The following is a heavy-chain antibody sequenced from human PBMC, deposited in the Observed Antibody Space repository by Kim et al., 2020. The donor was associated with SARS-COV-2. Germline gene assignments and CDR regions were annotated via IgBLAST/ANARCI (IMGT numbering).Heavy chain of an antibody. CDR3: ARLNDYDSSGYYYGYYYYYMDV. V-gene: IGHV5-51*01. CDR2: IYPGDSDT. J-gene: IGHJ6*03. CDR1: GYSFTSYW. D-gene: IGHD3-22*01. Sequence: GESLKISCKGSGYSFTSYWIGWVRQMPGKGLEWMGIIYPGDSDTRYSPSFQGQVTISADKSISTAYLQWSSLKASDTAMYYCARLNDYDSSGYYYGYYYYYMDVWGKGTTVTVSS.